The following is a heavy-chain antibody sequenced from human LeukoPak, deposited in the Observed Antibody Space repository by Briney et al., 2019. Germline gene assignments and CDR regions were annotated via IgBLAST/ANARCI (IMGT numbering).Heavy chain of an antibody. Sequence: GGSLRLSCAASGFTFSSYAMSGVRQSPGKALEWVSAISGSGGSTYYADSVKGRFTIPRDNSKNTLYLQTNSLRAEDTAVYYCAKNVLRFLEWLSFDYWGQGTLVTVSS. CDR2: ISGSGGST. CDR1: GFTFSSYA. D-gene: IGHD3-3*01. CDR3: AKNVLRFLEWLSFDY. V-gene: IGHV3-23*01. J-gene: IGHJ4*02.